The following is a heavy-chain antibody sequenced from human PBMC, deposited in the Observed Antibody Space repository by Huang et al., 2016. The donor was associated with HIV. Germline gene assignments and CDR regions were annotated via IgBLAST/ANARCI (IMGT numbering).Heavy chain of an antibody. CDR3: AHIGDIFAAYSPEYFDY. D-gene: IGHD2-15*01. Sequence: QITLKESGPTLVKPTQTLTLACTFSGFSLNTSGVGVAWIRQPPGKALEWLALIYWDDDKRYRPSRKSRRTISKDPSNNQVVLTMTNMDHVDTASYFCAHIGDIFAAYSPEYFDYWGQGALVTVSS. J-gene: IGHJ4*02. CDR2: IYWDDDK. CDR1: GFSLNTSGVG. V-gene: IGHV2-5*02.